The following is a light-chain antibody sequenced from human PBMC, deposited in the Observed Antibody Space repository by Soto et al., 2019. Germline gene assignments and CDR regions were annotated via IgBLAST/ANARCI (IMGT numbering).Light chain of an antibody. CDR1: QSVSSN. Sequence: DIVMTQSPATLSVSAVDRATLSCRASQSVSSNLAWYQQKPGQAPRLFIYGASTRATGIPARFSGSGFGTEFTLSISSLQSEDFAVYYCQQYQNWPPTFGQGTKVEIK. J-gene: IGKJ1*01. CDR3: QQYQNWPPT. CDR2: GAS. V-gene: IGKV3-15*01.